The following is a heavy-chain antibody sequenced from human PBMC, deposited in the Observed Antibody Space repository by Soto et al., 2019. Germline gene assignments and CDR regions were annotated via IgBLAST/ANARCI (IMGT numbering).Heavy chain of an antibody. CDR1: GYTFTGHY. J-gene: IGHJ4*02. CDR2: IGPESGAT. Sequence: QVQLVQSGAEVKKPGASVKVSCKTSGYTFTGHYIHWVRQAPQQGPEWVGEIGPESGATRYEQKFRGRVTMPMDTSITTVYMELKNLSPDDTAVYYCGRGRSGQIVVFYWGQGTPVTVSS. CDR3: GRGRSGQIVVFY. D-gene: IGHD1-26*01. V-gene: IGHV1-2*02.